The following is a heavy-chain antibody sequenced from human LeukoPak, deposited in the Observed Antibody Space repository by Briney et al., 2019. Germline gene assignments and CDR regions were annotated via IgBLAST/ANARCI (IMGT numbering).Heavy chain of an antibody. CDR3: ARDSGFWLY. CDR1: GDSITSGSFY. Sequence: SETLSLTCIVSGDSITSGSFYWGWIRQTPGKGLGWIGNIYSTGTTSFSPSLKSRITMSVDTSKNQFSLNLASVTAADTAVYFCARDSGFWLYWGQGTLVTVST. J-gene: IGHJ4*02. CDR2: IYSTGTT. V-gene: IGHV4-39*07. D-gene: IGHD3-22*01.